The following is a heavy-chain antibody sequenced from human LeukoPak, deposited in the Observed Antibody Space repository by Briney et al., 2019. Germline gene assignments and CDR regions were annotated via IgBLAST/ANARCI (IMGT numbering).Heavy chain of an antibody. V-gene: IGHV1-2*06. J-gene: IGHJ5*02. D-gene: IGHD3-10*01. CDR3: AKDHGFIGSNWFDP. Sequence: ASVKVSCKASGYTFTDYYIHWVRQAPGQGLEWMGRINPDSGDANSAQKFQGRVLMTRDTSISTAYMELRRLRSDDTATYHCAKDHGFIGSNWFDPWGQGTLVTVSS. CDR2: INPDSGDA. CDR1: GYTFTDYY.